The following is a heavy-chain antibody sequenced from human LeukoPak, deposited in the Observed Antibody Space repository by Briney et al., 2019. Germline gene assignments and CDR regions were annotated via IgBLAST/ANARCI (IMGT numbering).Heavy chain of an antibody. CDR2: ISSSGSII. CDR1: GFTFSDYY. J-gene: IGHJ4*02. CDR3: ARAFSSSFLLDWRELDY. D-gene: IGHD6-6*01. V-gene: IGHV3-11*01. Sequence: PGGSLRLSCVVSGFTFSDYYMSWIRQAPGKGLEGVSYISSSGSIIYYADSVKGRFTISRDNAKDSLFLQMNSLRAEDTAVYYCARAFSSSFLLDWRELDYWGQGTLVTVSS.